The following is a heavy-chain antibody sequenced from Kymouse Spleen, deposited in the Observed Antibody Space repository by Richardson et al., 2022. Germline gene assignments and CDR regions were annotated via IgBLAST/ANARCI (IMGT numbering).Heavy chain of an antibody. Sequence: EVQLVESGGGLVQPGRSLRLSCAASGFTFDDYAMHWVRQAPGKGLEWVSGISWNSGSIGYADSVKGRFTISRDNAKNSLYLQMNSLRAEDTALYYCAKDSPGIHYYYGMDVWGQGTTVTVSS. CDR1: GFTFDDYA. V-gene: IGHV3-9*01. J-gene: IGHJ6*02. CDR3: AKDSPGIHYYYGMDV. D-gene: IGHD1-14*01,IGHD1-20*01,IGHD1-26*01. CDR2: ISWNSGSI.